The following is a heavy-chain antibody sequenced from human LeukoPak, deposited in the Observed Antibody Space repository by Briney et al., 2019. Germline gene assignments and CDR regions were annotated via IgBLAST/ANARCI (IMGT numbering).Heavy chain of an antibody. CDR2: IYYSGST. J-gene: IGHJ5*02. V-gene: IGHV4-59*01. CDR1: GGPFSTYY. D-gene: IGHD6-19*01. Sequence: SETLSLTCTVSGGPFSTYYWTWIRQPPGKGLEWIGYIYYSGSTNYNPSLKSRVTISVDTSKNQFSLKLSSVTAADTAVYYCARLKEAVALNWFDPWGQGTLVTVSS. CDR3: ARLKEAVALNWFDP.